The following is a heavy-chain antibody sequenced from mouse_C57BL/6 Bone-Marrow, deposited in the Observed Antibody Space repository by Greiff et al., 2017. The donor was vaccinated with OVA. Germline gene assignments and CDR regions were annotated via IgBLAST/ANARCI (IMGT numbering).Heavy chain of an antibody. V-gene: IGHV5-6*01. J-gene: IGHJ2*01. CDR1: GFTFSSYG. CDR3: ARQRYPGYFDY. CDR2: LSSGGSYT. Sequence: EVQGVESGGDLVKPGGSLKLSCAASGFTFSSYGMSWVRQTPDQRLEWVATLSSGGSYTYYPDSVKGRFTLSRDNAKNPLYLQMSSLKSEDTAMYYGARQRYPGYFDYWGQGTTLTVSA. D-gene: IGHD2-14*01.